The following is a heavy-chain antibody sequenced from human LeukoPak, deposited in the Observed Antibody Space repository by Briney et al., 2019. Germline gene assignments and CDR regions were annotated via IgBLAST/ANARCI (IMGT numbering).Heavy chain of an antibody. Sequence: PSETLSLTCTVSGDSIDSYYWSWIRQPPGKGLEWIGYIYYRGTTSYNPFLKSRVTTSVDTSKNQFSLKLSSVTAADTAVYYCARRGGSGSRGDYYFDYWGQGTLVTVSS. D-gene: IGHD3-10*01. CDR2: IYYRGTT. CDR3: ARRGGSGSRGDYYFDY. CDR1: GDSIDSYY. J-gene: IGHJ4*02. V-gene: IGHV4-59*08.